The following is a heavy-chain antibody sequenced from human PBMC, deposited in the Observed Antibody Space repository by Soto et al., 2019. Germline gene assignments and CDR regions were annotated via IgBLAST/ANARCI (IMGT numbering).Heavy chain of an antibody. CDR2: TSYDGSTK. V-gene: IGHV3-30*03. CDR1: GFTFSDYA. Sequence: QVQVVESGGGVVQPGRSLRLSCAASGFTFSDYAMHWVRQAPGKGLEWVTVTSYDGSTKYYADSVKGRFTISRDNPRNTLYLQMNSLRPEDTAVYYCASDGYAYGPNYCDYWGQGTLLTVSS. CDR3: ASDGYAYGPNYCDY. D-gene: IGHD3-16*01. J-gene: IGHJ4*02.